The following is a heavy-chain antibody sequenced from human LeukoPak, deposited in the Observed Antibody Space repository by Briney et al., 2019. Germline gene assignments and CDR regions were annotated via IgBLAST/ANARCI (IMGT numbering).Heavy chain of an antibody. V-gene: IGHV4-4*02. D-gene: IGHD3-9*01. CDR1: GGSLSNDQW. CDR3: ARGGVWLPAV. J-gene: IGHJ4*02. Sequence: SGTLSLTRAVSGGSLSNDQWWSWVRQAPGQGLEWIGEINHSGSANYNPSLGSRVAMSIEKSKDQFSLNLSSVTAADTAIYYCARGGVWLPAVWGQGALVTVSS. CDR2: INHSGSA.